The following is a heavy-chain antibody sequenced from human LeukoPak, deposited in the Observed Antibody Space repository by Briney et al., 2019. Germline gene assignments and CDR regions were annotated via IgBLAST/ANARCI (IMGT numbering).Heavy chain of an antibody. CDR2: IYTSGST. CDR3: ARAYDYGDRGYYYYYYMDV. J-gene: IGHJ6*03. CDR1: GYSISSGYY. V-gene: IGHV4-4*07. D-gene: IGHD4-17*01. Sequence: SETLSLTCTVSGYSISSGYYWSWIRQPAGKGLEWIGRIYTSGSTNYNPSLKSRVTMSVDTSKNQFSLKLSSVTAADTAVYYCARAYDYGDRGYYYYYYMDVWGKGTTVTISS.